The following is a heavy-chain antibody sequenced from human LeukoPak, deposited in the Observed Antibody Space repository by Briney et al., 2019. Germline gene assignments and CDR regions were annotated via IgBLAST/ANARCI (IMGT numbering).Heavy chain of an antibody. CDR2: IIPIFGTA. V-gene: IGHV1-69*06. CDR1: GGTFSSYA. CDR3: ARDPTYYDFWSGYYRSKDYFDY. J-gene: IGHJ4*02. Sequence: ASVKVSCKASGGTFSSYAISWVRQAPGQGLEWMGGIIPIFGTANYAQKFQGRVTITADKSTSTAYMELSSLRSEDTAVYYCARDPTYYDFWSGYYRSKDYFDYWGQGTLVTVSS. D-gene: IGHD3-3*01.